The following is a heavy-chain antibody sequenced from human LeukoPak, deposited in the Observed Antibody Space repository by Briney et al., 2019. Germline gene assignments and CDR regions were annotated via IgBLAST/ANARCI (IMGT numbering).Heavy chain of an antibody. Sequence: GGSLRLSCAASGFTFSSYAMSWVRQAPGKGLEWVSAISGSVGSTYYADSVKGRFTISRDNSKNTLYLQMNSLRAEDTAVYYCAKPRRYRGAFDIWGQGTMVTVSS. CDR3: AKPRRYRGAFDI. D-gene: IGHD1-1*01. CDR2: ISGSVGST. V-gene: IGHV3-23*01. J-gene: IGHJ3*02. CDR1: GFTFSSYA.